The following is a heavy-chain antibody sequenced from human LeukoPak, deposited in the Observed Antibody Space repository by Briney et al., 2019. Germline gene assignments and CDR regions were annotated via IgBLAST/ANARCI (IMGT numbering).Heavy chain of an antibody. CDR3: AREYYYGSGSYGY. J-gene: IGHJ4*02. CDR1: GYTFTGYY. Sequence: ASVKVSCKASGYTFTGYYMHWVRQAPGQGLEWMGWINPNSGNTNYAQKLQGRVTMTTDTSTSTAYMELRSLRSDDTAVYYCAREYYYGSGSYGYWGQGTLVTVSS. CDR2: INPNSGNT. D-gene: IGHD3-10*01. V-gene: IGHV1-18*04.